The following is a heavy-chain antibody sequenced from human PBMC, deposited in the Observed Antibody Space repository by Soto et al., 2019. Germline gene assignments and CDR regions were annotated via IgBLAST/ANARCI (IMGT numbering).Heavy chain of an antibody. J-gene: IGHJ5*02. CDR2: INAGNGNT. Sequence: GASVKVSCKASGYTFTSYAMHWVRQAPGQRLEWMGWINAGNGNTKYSQKFQGRVTITRDTSASTAYMELSSLRSEDTAVYYCARVRIAAAGRRLCFDPWGQGTLVTVSS. D-gene: IGHD6-13*01. V-gene: IGHV1-3*01. CDR3: ARVRIAAAGRRLCFDP. CDR1: GYTFTSYA.